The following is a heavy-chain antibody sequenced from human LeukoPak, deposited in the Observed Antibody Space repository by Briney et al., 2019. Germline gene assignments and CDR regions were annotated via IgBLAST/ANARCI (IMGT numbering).Heavy chain of an antibody. CDR1: GFTFSDFA. J-gene: IGHJ4*02. V-gene: IGHV3-23*01. CDR3: ASQIGGY. Sequence: PGGSLRLSCAASGFTFSDFAMSWVRQAPGKGLEWVSTISNSGGSTYYADSVKGRFTISRDNSKNTLYLQMNSLRAEDTAVYYCASQIGGYWGQGTLVTVSS. D-gene: IGHD2/OR15-2a*01. CDR2: ISNSGGST.